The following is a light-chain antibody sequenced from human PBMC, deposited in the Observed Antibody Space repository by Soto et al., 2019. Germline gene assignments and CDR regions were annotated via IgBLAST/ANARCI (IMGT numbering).Light chain of an antibody. CDR1: SSNIGRNY. CDR2: RNN. Sequence: QSVLTQPPSASGTPGQRVSISCSGSSSNIGRNYVYWYQQFPGTAPKLLMYRNNQRPSGVPDRFSGTKSATSASLAISGLRSEDEADYYCEAWDDSLSGVVFGGGTKLTVL. V-gene: IGLV1-47*01. CDR3: EAWDDSLSGVV. J-gene: IGLJ2*01.